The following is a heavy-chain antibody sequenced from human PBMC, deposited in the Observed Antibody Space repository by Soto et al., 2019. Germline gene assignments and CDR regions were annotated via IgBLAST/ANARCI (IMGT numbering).Heavy chain of an antibody. CDR3: ATGFSRAGYYGSGSYYKTAFDI. D-gene: IGHD3-10*01. V-gene: IGHV1-24*01. CDR1: GYTLTELS. J-gene: IGHJ3*02. Sequence: GASVKVSCKVSGYTLTELSMHWVRQAPGKGLEWMGGFDPEDGETIYAQKYQGRVTMTEDTSTDTAYMELSSLKSEDTAVYYCATGFSRAGYYGSGSYYKTAFDIWGQGTMVTVS. CDR2: FDPEDGET.